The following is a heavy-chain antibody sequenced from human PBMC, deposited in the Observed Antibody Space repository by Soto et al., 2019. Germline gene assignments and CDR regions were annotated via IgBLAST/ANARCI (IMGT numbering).Heavy chain of an antibody. CDR3: TTTMVRGVNDY. CDR2: IRSKANSYAT. Sequence: EVQLVESGGGLVQPGGSLKLSCAASGFTFSGSAMHWVRQASGKGLEWVGRIRSKANSYATAYAASVKGRFTISRDYSKNTAYLQMNSLKTEDTAVYYCTTTMVRGVNDYWGQGTLVTVSS. D-gene: IGHD3-10*01. CDR1: GFTFSGSA. V-gene: IGHV3-73*02. J-gene: IGHJ4*02.